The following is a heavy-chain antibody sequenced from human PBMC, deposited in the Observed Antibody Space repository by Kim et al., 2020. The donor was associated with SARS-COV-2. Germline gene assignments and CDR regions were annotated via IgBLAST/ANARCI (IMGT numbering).Heavy chain of an antibody. J-gene: IGHJ4*01. Sequence: GGSLRLSCAASGFTFSSYAMSWVRQAPGKGLEWVSAISGSGGSTYYADSVKGRFTISRDNSKNTLYLQMNSLRAEDTAVYYCAKEGGITIFGVVMTYYFDYWGHGTLVTVSS. CDR2: ISGSGGST. CDR1: GFTFSSYA. D-gene: IGHD3-3*01. CDR3: AKEGGITIFGVVMTYYFDY. V-gene: IGHV3-23*01.